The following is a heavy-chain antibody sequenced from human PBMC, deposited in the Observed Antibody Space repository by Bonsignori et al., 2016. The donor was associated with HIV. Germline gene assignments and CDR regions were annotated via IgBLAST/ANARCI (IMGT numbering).Heavy chain of an antibody. CDR2: INPNSGGP. Sequence: WVRQAPGQGLEWMGWINPNSGGPNYAQKFQGRVTMTRDTSISTAYMELNRLRSDDTAVYYCASGPDDSGYRLDYWGQGTLVTVSS. J-gene: IGHJ4*02. D-gene: IGHD3-22*01. V-gene: IGHV1-2*02. CDR3: ASGPDDSGYRLDY.